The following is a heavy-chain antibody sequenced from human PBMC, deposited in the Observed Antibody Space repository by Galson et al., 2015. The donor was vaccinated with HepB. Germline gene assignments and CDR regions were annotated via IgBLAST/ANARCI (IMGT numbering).Heavy chain of an antibody. D-gene: IGHD1-26*01. CDR2: MWADGSIQ. V-gene: IGHV3-33*01. J-gene: IGHJ3*02. CDR1: GFPFSRSG. CDR3: ARDVGSAPFDI. Sequence: SLRLSCAPSGFPFSRSGMHWVRQALGKGQGWVAVMWADGSIQYYGGSVKGRFTISRDNSKNVLYLHMNSLRVDDTAVYYCARDVGSAPFDIWGQGTTVTVSS.